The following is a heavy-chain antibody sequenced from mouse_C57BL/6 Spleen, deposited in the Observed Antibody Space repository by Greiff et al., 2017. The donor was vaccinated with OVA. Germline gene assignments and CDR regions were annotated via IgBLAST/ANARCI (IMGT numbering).Heavy chain of an antibody. V-gene: IGHV5-4*01. CDR1: GFTFSSYA. Sequence: EVQLVESGGGLVKPGGSLKLSCAASGFTFSSYAMSWVRQTPEKRLEWVATISDGGSYTYYPDNVKGRFTISRDNAKNSLYLQMSHLKSEDTAMYYCAREGALLRSFDYWGQGTTLTVSS. CDR3: AREGALLRSFDY. J-gene: IGHJ2*01. D-gene: IGHD1-1*01. CDR2: ISDGGSYT.